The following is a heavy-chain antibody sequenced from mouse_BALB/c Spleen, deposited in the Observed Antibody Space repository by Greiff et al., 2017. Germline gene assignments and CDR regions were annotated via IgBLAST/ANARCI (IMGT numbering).Heavy chain of an antibody. CDR2: IDPETGGT. CDR1: GYTFTDYE. V-gene: IGHV1-15*01. J-gene: IGHJ3*01. Sequence: QVQLQQSGAELVRPGASVTLSCKASGYTFTDYEMHWVKQTPVHGLEWIGAIDPETGGTAYNQKFKGKATLTADKSSSTAYMELRSLTSEDSAVYYCTRRVAYWGQGTLVTVSA. CDR3: TRRVAY.